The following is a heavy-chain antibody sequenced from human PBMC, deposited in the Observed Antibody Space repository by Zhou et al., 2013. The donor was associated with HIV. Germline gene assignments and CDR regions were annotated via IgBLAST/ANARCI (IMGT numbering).Heavy chain of an antibody. D-gene: IGHD3-10*01. Sequence: QVHLVQSGAEMKKPGSSVKVSCKASGGTFSSYIINWVCQAPGQGLEWMGRIIPIFGTANYAQTFQDRVTITADKSTSTAYMQLSSLRSEDTAVYYCARKGSGSWDYWGQGTLVTVSS. CDR3: ARKGSGSWDY. CDR1: GGTFSSYI. J-gene: IGHJ4*02. CDR2: IIPIFGTA. V-gene: IGHV1-69*08.